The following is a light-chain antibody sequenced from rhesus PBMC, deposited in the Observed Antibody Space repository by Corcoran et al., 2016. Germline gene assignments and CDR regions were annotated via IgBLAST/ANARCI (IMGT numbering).Light chain of an antibody. CDR1: ENVNNY. V-gene: IGKV1-74*01. CDR3: QHGYGTPYS. CDR2: KAS. Sequence: DIQMTQSPSSLSASVGDRVTITCRASENVNNYLNWFQQKPGKAPKLLIYKASTLQSGGPSRFSGSVSGPDYTFTISSLQPEDVATYYCQHGYGTPYSFGQGTKVEIK. J-gene: IGKJ2*01.